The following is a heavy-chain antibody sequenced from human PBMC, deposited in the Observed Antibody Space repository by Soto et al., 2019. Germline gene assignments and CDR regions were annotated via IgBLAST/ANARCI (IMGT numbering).Heavy chain of an antibody. Sequence: KTSETLSLTCTVSGGSISSGGYYWSWIRQHPGKGLEWIGYIYYSGSTYYNPSLKSRVTISVDTSKNQFSLKLSSVTAADTAVYYCARLPGYSSSYWFDPWGQGTLVTVSS. J-gene: IGHJ5*02. D-gene: IGHD6-13*01. CDR2: IYYSGST. CDR1: GGSISSGGYY. V-gene: IGHV4-31*03. CDR3: ARLPGYSSSYWFDP.